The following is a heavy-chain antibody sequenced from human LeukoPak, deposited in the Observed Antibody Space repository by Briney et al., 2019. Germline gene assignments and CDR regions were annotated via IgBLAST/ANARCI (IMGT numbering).Heavy chain of an antibody. D-gene: IGHD2-15*01. V-gene: IGHV1-8*01. CDR1: GYTFTSYD. J-gene: IGHJ6*02. Sequence: AASVTVSCKASGYTFTSYDINWVRQATGQGLEWMGWMNPNSGNTGYAQKFQGRVTMTSDTSISTAYMELSSLRSEDTAVYYCARDTYLGDNKYYYYGMDVWGQGTTVTVSS. CDR3: ARDTYLGDNKYYYYGMDV. CDR2: MNPNSGNT.